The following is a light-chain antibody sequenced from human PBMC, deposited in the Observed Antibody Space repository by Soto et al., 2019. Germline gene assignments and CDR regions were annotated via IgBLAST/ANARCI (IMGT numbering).Light chain of an antibody. CDR1: SSNIGAGYG. CDR2: NYV. V-gene: IGLV1-40*01. J-gene: IGLJ2*01. CDR3: SSYTSSSTLV. Sequence: QSVLTQPPSVSGAPGQRVTISCAGTSSNIGAGYGVHWYQQLPGRAPKLLIHNYVNRPSGVPDRFSGSKSGTSASLAITGLQGDDEGDYYCSSYTSSSTLVFGGGTKLTVL.